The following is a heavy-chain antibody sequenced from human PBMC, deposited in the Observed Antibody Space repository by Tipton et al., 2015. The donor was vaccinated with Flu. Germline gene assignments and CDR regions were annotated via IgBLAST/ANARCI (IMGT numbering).Heavy chain of an antibody. J-gene: IGHJ3*02. CDR2: IYHSGST. CDR1: GASISSESYY. V-gene: IGHV4-39*07. D-gene: IGHD3-10*01. CDR3: ARVGAVTMVRGLAFDAFDI. Sequence: TLSLTCTVSGASISSESYYWGWIRQPPGKGLEWIGNIYHSGSTNYNPSLKSRVTISLDKSKNQFSLNLSSVTAADTAVYYCARVGAVTMVRGLAFDAFDIWGLRTMVAVSS.